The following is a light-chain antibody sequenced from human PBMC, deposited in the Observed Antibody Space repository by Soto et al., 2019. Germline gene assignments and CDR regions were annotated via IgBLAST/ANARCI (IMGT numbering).Light chain of an antibody. Sequence: EIVLTQSPGTLSLSPGERATLSCRASQSVSSSYSAWYQQQPGQAPRLLIYGASSRATGIPDRFSGSGSGTDFTLTISRLEPEDLAVYYCQQYGSSPRITFGQGTRLEIK. CDR3: QQYGSSPRIT. V-gene: IGKV3-20*01. CDR2: GAS. CDR1: QSVSSSY. J-gene: IGKJ5*01.